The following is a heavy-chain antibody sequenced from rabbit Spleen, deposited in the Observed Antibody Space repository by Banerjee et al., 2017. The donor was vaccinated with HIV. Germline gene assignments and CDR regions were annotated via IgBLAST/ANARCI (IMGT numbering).Heavy chain of an antibody. CDR1: GLSSSNKAV. D-gene: IGHD2-1*01. J-gene: IGHJ4*01. CDR2: INAVTGKA. Sequence: QEQLVESGGGLVKPEGSLKLSCTASGLSSSNKAVMCWVRQAPGKGLEWIACINAVTGKAVYATWAKGRFTFSKTSSTPVTLQMSGLTAAGPATYFCARKDDCGAYWNYFSLWGQAPWSPS. V-gene: IGHV1S45*01. CDR3: ARKDDCGAYWNYFSL.